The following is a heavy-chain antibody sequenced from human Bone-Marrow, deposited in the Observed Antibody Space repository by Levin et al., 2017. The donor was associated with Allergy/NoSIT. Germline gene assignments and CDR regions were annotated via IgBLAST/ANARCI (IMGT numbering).Heavy chain of an antibody. D-gene: IGHD5-18*01. CDR3: ARLDTAMALGAFDS. J-gene: IGHJ3*02. V-gene: IGHV1-69*01. Sequence: KISCKASGCTFSSYSISLVRHAPGQGLEWMGGIIPIFGTANYAQKFQGRVTITADESTSTAYMELSSLRSEDTAVYYCARLDTAMALGAFDSWGQGTMVTVSS. CDR1: GCTFSSYS. CDR2: IIPIFGTA.